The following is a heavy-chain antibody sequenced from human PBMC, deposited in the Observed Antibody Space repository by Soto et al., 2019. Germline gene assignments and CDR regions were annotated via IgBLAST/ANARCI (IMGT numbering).Heavy chain of an antibody. CDR2: IKQDGSEK. V-gene: IGHV3-7*01. J-gene: IGHJ3*02. Sequence: GGSLRLSCAASGFTFSSYWMSWVRQAPGKGLEWVANIKQDGSEKYYVDSVKGRFTISRDNAKNSLYLQMNSPRAEDTAVYYCARDLLAAAGTDAFDIWGQGTMVTVSS. CDR3: ARDLLAAAGTDAFDI. CDR1: GFTFSSYW. D-gene: IGHD6-13*01.